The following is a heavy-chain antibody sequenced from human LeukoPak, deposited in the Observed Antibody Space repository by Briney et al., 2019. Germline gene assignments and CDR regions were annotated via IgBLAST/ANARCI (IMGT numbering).Heavy chain of an antibody. Sequence: GGSLKLSCAASGFTFSSYGMHWVRQAPGKGLEWVAVISYDGSNKYYADSVKGRFTISRDNSKNTLYLQMNSLRAEDTAVYYCARGSGYDLPGDWGQGTLVTVSS. D-gene: IGHD5-12*01. J-gene: IGHJ4*02. CDR2: ISYDGSNK. CDR1: GFTFSSYG. CDR3: ARGSGYDLPGD. V-gene: IGHV3-30*03.